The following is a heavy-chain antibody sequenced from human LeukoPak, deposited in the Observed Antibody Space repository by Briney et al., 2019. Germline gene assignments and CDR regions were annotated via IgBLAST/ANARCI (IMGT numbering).Heavy chain of an antibody. J-gene: IGHJ3*02. CDR1: GYTFTSYY. CDR3: ARVHWNYAGAFDI. V-gene: IGHV1-46*01. Sequence: GASVKVSCKASGYTFTSYYMHWVRQAPGQGLEWVGIINPSGGSTSYAQKFQGRVTMTRDTSTSTVYMELSSLRSEDTAVYYCARVHWNYAGAFDIWGQGTMVTVSS. D-gene: IGHD1-7*01. CDR2: INPSGGST.